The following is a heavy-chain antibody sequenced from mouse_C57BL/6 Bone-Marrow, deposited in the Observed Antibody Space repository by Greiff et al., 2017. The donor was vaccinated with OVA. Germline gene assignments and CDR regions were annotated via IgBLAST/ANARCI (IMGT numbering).Heavy chain of an antibody. V-gene: IGHV8-8*01. D-gene: IGHD2-3*01. Sequence: QVTLKVSGPGILQPSQTLSLTCSFSGFSLSTFGMGVGWIRQPSGKGLEWLAHIWWDDDKYYNPALKSRLTISKDTSKNQVFLKIANVDTADTATYYCARIVDGSWAYWGQGTLVTVSA. CDR1: GFSLSTFGMG. CDR2: IWWDDDK. CDR3: ARIVDGSWAY. J-gene: IGHJ3*01.